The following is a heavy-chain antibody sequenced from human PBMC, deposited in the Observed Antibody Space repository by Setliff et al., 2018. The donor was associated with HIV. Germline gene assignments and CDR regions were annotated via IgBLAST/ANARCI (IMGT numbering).Heavy chain of an antibody. D-gene: IGHD1-1*01. CDR3: ANPHDGGAFDV. J-gene: IGHJ3*01. CDR1: GGTFKNLA. Sequence: SVKVSCKASGGTFKNLAISWARQAPGQGLEWMGGVIPSFATANYAQKFQGRITTTADELTSTVYMDLNSLKSEDSAVYYCANPHDGGAFDVWGQGTAVTVSS. CDR2: VIPSFATA. V-gene: IGHV1-69*13.